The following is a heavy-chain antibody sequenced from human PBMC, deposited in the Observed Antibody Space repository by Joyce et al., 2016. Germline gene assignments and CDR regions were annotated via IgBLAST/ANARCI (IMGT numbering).Heavy chain of an antibody. CDR1: GYSFNLYW. D-gene: IGHD2-2*01. V-gene: IGHV5-51*01. CDR3: ARRNSDTSSWKFDP. CDR2: IYPGDSDT. Sequence: EVQLVQSGAEVKKPGESLKISCKGFGYSFNLYWISWVRQMPGKGLGWMVIIYPGDSDTRYSPSVQGQVTISADKSLRTTYLQWRSLKPSDTAMYYCARRNSDTSSWKFDPWGQGTLVTVSS. J-gene: IGHJ5*02.